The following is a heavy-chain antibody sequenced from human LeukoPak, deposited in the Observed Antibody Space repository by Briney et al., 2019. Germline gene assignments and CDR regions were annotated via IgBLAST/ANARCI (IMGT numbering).Heavy chain of an antibody. Sequence: ASVKVSCKASGYTFTSYYMHWVRQAPGQGLEWMGIINPSGGSTSYAQKFQGRVTMTRDMSTSTVYMELSSLRSEDTAVYYCARDREYSYGYLGLWLGYYYYMDVWGKGTTVTVSS. V-gene: IGHV1-46*01. D-gene: IGHD5-18*01. CDR1: GYTFTSYY. CDR3: ARDREYSYGYLGLWLGYYYYMDV. J-gene: IGHJ6*03. CDR2: INPSGGST.